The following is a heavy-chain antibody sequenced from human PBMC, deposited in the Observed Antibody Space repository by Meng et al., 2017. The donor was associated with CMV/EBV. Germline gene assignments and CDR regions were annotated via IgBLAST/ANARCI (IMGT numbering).Heavy chain of an antibody. CDR1: GGSISTTYY. CDR3: ARDQQHGSGWT. V-gene: IGHV4-39*07. J-gene: IGHJ5*02. D-gene: IGHD6-19*01. Sequence: LTCIVSGGSISTTYYWGWFRQPPGKGLEWIGSIYYSGSTYYNPSLESRVTMSVDTSKNQFSLRLTSMTAADTAVYFCARDQQHGSGWTWGQGALVTVSS. CDR2: IYYSGST.